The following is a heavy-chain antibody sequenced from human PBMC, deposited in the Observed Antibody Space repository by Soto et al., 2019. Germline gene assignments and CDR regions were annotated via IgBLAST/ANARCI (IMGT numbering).Heavy chain of an antibody. V-gene: IGHV4-59*08. D-gene: IGHD3-16*01. Sequence: SETPSLTCTVSGGSISSYYWSWIRQPPGKGLEWIGYIYYSGSTNYNPSLKSRVTISVDTSKNQFSLKLSSVTAADTAVYYCARLWGWSADYWGQGTLVTVSS. CDR1: GGSISSYY. CDR3: ARLWGWSADY. CDR2: IYYSGST. J-gene: IGHJ4*02.